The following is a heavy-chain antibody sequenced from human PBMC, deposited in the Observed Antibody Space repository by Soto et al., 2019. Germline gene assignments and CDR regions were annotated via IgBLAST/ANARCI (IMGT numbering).Heavy chain of an antibody. CDR1: DGSISRSSYY. V-gene: IGHV4-39*01. Sequence: SETLSLTCTVADGSISRSSYYWGWIRQPPGKGLEWIGSIYYSGSTYYNPSLESRVTISVDTSKNQFSLKLTSVTAADTAVYYCARHLPRIAVTGIDYWGQGTLVTVSS. CDR3: ARHLPRIAVTGIDY. J-gene: IGHJ4*02. D-gene: IGHD6-19*01. CDR2: IYYSGST.